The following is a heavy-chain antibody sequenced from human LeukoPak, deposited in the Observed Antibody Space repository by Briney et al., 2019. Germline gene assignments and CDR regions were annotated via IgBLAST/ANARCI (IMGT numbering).Heavy chain of an antibody. J-gene: IGHJ3*02. CDR2: IYPGDSDT. V-gene: IGHV5-51*01. CDR3: ARTDYYDSSGYYYWSDAFDI. Sequence: GESLKISCKGSGYSFTSYWIGWVRQMPGKGLEWMGIIYPGDSDTRYSPSFQGQVTISADKSISTAYLQWSSLKDSDTAMYYCARTDYYDSSGYYYWSDAFDIWGQGTMVTVSS. CDR1: GYSFTSYW. D-gene: IGHD3-22*01.